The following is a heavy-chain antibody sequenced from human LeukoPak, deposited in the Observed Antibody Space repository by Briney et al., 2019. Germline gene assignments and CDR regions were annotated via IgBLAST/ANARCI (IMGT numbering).Heavy chain of an antibody. CDR2: ISGSGGST. J-gene: IGHJ3*02. CDR3: AKVIFIAVAGTDPDAFDI. CDR1: GFTFSSYA. D-gene: IGHD6-19*01. Sequence: GGSLRLSXAASGFTFSSYAMSWVRQAPGKGLEWVSAISGSGGSTYYADSVKGRFTISRDNSKNTLYLQMNSLRAEDTAVYYCAKVIFIAVAGTDPDAFDIWGQGTMVTVSS. V-gene: IGHV3-23*01.